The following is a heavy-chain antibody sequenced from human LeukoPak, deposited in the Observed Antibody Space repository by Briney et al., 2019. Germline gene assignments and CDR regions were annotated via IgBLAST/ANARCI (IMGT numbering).Heavy chain of an antibody. CDR3: PRGYYRSRRFDS. J-gene: IGHJ4*02. V-gene: IGHV3-74*01. CDR1: GFPFSIYW. D-gene: IGHD6-13*01. CDR2: VNRDGRIP. Sequence: GGALRLSGAATGFPFSIYWMHWVRQGPRKGLVWVSRVNRDGRIPNYADSVKGRFTISRANAENTLYMRMNSLRPEDTAVYYCPRGYYRSRRFDSWGQGTLVTVSS.